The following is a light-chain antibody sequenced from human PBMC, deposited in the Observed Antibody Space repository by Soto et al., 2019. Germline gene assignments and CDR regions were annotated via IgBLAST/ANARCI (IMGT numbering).Light chain of an antibody. J-gene: IGLJ3*02. Sequence: QSVLTQPPSASGTPGQRVTISCSGSNSNIGSHTVNWYQQLPGTAPKLLIYTDNQRPSGVPDRFSDSKSGTSASLAISGLPSEDEADYYCAAWDDSLHSWVFGGGTKLTVL. CDR2: TDN. CDR1: NSNIGSHT. CDR3: AAWDDSLHSWV. V-gene: IGLV1-44*01.